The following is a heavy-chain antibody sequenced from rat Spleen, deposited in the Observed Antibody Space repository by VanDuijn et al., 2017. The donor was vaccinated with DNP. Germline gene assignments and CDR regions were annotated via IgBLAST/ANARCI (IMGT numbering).Heavy chain of an antibody. D-gene: IGHD4-3*01. CDR3: VRWYNSGYYFDY. CDR1: GFTFSDYY. V-gene: IGHV5-22*01. Sequence: EVQLVESGGGLAQPGRSLKLSCAASGFTFSDYYMAWVRQAPTKGLEWVAYISFDGGYTYYGDSVKGRFTISRANVKSTLYLQMNSLRSEDMATYYCVRWYNSGYYFDYWGQGVMVTVSS. J-gene: IGHJ2*01. CDR2: ISFDGGYT.